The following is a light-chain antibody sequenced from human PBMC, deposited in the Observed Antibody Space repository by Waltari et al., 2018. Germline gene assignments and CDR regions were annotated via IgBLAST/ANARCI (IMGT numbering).Light chain of an antibody. Sequence: SALTQPAPVSGSPGQSVPISCTGTSRAVGSYNLVPWYQQHPDEAPKLMIYEVSKRPSGVSNRFSGSKSGNTASLTISGLQAEDEADYYCCSYAGSSTFVVFGGGTKLTVL. CDR2: EVS. CDR3: CSYAGSSTFVV. J-gene: IGLJ2*01. V-gene: IGLV2-23*02. CDR1: SRAVGSYNL.